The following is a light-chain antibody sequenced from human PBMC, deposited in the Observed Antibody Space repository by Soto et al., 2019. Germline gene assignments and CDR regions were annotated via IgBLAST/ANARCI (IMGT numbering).Light chain of an antibody. Sequence: EIVLTHSPGTLSLSPCERATLSFRASQSVSSGYLAWYQQKPGQAPRLLIPGASSRATGIPDRFSGSGSGTDFTLTISRLEPEDFAVYYCQQYGTSPRTFGQGTKVDIK. J-gene: IGKJ1*01. V-gene: IGKV3-20*01. CDR1: QSVSSGY. CDR3: QQYGTSPRT. CDR2: GAS.